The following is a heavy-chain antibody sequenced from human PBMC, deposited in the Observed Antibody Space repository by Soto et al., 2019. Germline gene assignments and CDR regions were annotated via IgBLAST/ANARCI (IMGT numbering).Heavy chain of an antibody. CDR1: GYTFTGYY. CDR3: ARAPPTYYYDSSGYYPGRAFDI. V-gene: IGHV1-2*04. D-gene: IGHD3-22*01. CDR2: INPNSGGT. Sequence: GASVKVSCKASGYTFTGYYMHWGRQAPGQGLEWMGWINPNSGGTNYAQKFQGWVTMTRDTSISTAYMELSRLRSDDTAVYYCARAPPTYYYDSSGYYPGRAFDIWGQGTMVTVSS. J-gene: IGHJ3*02.